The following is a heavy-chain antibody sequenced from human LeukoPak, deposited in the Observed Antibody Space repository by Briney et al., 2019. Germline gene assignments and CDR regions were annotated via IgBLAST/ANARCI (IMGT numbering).Heavy chain of an antibody. CDR3: ARQPPTYYYDSSGYQ. CDR2: IYPGDSDT. J-gene: IGHJ4*02. CDR1: GYSFTSNW. Sequence: GESLKISCKGSGYSFTSNWIGWGRQMPGKGLEWMGIIYPGDSDTRYSPSFQGQVTISADKSISTAYLQWSSLKASDTAMYYCARQPPTYYYDSSGYQWGQGTLVTVSS. D-gene: IGHD3-22*01. V-gene: IGHV5-51*01.